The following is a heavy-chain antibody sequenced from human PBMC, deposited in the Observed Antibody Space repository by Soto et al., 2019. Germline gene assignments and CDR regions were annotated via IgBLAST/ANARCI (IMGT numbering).Heavy chain of an antibody. CDR1: GYSVTSYG. CDR3: ARGGRRVLDY. J-gene: IGHJ4*02. CDR2: ISPYNGDT. Sequence: QLVQSGAEVKRPGASVKVSCKGSGYSVTSYGITWVRQAPGQGLEWMGWISPYNGDTNSAREPXGRFTLTSDTATTVYMELTDLRPDDTAVYYCARGGRRVLDYWGQGTLVTVSS. V-gene: IGHV1-18*01. D-gene: IGHD3-10*01.